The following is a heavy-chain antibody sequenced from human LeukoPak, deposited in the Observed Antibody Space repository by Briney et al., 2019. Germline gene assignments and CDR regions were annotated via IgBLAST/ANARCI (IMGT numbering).Heavy chain of an antibody. CDR2: IHYRGSP. V-gene: IGHV4-59*01. CDR1: DCSISSFY. J-gene: IGHJ4*02. CDR3: ARMGQQLADY. D-gene: IGHD6-13*01. Sequence: PSETLSLTCTVSDCSISSFYWSWIRQPPGKGLEWIGYIHYRGSPSYNPALKSRVTISVDTSKSQFSLKLNSVTAADTAVYYCARMGQQLADYWGQGTLVTVST.